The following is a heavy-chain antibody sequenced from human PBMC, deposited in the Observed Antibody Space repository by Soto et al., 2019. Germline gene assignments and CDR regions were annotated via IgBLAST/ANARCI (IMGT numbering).Heavy chain of an antibody. V-gene: IGHV4-59*01. D-gene: IGHD4-17*01. Sequence: LSLTCTVSGGSITSYYWSWIRQPPGRGLEWNGYIYYSGSTNYNPSLKSRVTISVDTSKNQFSLKLSSVTAADTAVYYCAREATVTTSRYYYYMDVWGKGTTVTVS. CDR2: IYYSGST. CDR1: GGSITSYY. CDR3: AREATVTTSRYYYYMDV. J-gene: IGHJ6*03.